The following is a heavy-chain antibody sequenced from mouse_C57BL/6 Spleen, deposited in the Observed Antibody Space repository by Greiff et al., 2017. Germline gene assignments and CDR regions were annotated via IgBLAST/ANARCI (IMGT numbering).Heavy chain of an antibody. CDR1: GFTFSDYG. Sequence: DVHLVESGGGLVKPGGSLKLSCAASGFTFSDYGMHWVRQAPEKGLEWVAYISSGSSTIYYADTVKGRFTISRDNAKNTLFLQMTSLRSEDTAMYYCARQYYYGSRWYFDVWGTGTTVTVSS. J-gene: IGHJ1*03. CDR2: ISSGSSTI. CDR3: ARQYYYGSRWYFDV. V-gene: IGHV5-17*01. D-gene: IGHD1-1*01.